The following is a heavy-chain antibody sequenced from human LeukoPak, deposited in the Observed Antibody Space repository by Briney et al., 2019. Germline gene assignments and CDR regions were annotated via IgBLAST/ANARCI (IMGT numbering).Heavy chain of an antibody. CDR3: ARVVRGYDSSGYYFDAFDY. V-gene: IGHV1-8*01. J-gene: IGHJ4*02. D-gene: IGHD3-22*01. Sequence: SVKVSCKASGYTFTSYDINWVRQATGQGLEWMGWMNPNSGNTGYAQKFQGRVTMTRNTSISTAYMELSSLRSEDTAVYYCARVVRGYDSSGYYFDAFDYWGQGTLVTVSS. CDR1: GYTFTSYD. CDR2: MNPNSGNT.